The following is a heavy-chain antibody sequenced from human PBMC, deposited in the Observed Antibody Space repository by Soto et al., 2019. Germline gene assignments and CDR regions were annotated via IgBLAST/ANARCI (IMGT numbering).Heavy chain of an antibody. J-gene: IGHJ6*03. CDR1: GGSFSGYY. CDR3: ARLWSSTSYYYYYYMDV. D-gene: IGHD2-2*01. CDR2: INHSGST. V-gene: IGHV4-34*01. Sequence: SETLSLTCAVYGGSFSGYYWSWIRQPPGKGLEWIGEINHSGSTNYNPSLKSQVTISVDTSKNQFSLKLSSVTAADTAMYYCARLWSSTSYYYYYYMDVWGKGTTVTVSS.